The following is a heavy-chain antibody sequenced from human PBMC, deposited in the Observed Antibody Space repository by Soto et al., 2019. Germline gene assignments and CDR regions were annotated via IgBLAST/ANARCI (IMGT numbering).Heavy chain of an antibody. D-gene: IGHD2-15*01. CDR1: GDSISSVDYF. Sequence: QVQLVESGPGLVKPSQTLSLTCSVSGDSISSVDYFWAWIRQPPGQALEYIGYIYNSATTYYNPSFESRVAISLDTSKSQFSLNVTSVTAADTAVYFCARGRYCLTGRCFPNWFDSWGQGTLVTVSS. V-gene: IGHV4-30-4*01. J-gene: IGHJ5*01. CDR2: IYNSATT. CDR3: ARGRYCLTGRCFPNWFDS.